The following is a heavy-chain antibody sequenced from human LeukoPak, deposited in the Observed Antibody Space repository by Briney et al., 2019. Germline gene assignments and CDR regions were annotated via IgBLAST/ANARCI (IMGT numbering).Heavy chain of an antibody. CDR2: IIPIFGTA. Sequence: SVKVSCKASGGTFSSYAISWVRQAPGQGLEWMGGIIPIFGTANYAQKFQGRVTITTDESTSTAYMELSGLRSEDTAVYYCANGGDDYDFWSGLSSWFDPWGQGTLVTVSS. CDR3: ANGGDDYDFWSGLSSWFDP. CDR1: GGTFSSYA. D-gene: IGHD3-3*01. J-gene: IGHJ5*02. V-gene: IGHV1-69*05.